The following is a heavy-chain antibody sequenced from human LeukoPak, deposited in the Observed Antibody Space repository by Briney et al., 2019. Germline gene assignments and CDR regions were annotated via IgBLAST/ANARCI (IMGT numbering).Heavy chain of an antibody. V-gene: IGHV1-69*04. D-gene: IGHD3-22*01. CDR1: GGTFSSYA. Sequence: SVKVSCTASGGTFSSYAISWVRQAPGQGLEWMGRIIPILGIANYAQKFQGRVTITADKSTSTAYMELSSLRSEDTAVYYCARGQTYSSGYYSDWGQGTLVTVSS. CDR2: IIPILGIA. J-gene: IGHJ4*02. CDR3: ARGQTYSSGYYSD.